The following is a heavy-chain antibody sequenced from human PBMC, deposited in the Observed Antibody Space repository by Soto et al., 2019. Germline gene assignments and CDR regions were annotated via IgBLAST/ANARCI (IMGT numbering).Heavy chain of an antibody. V-gene: IGHV4-28*01. Sequence: PLEPLSLTCAVSGYSISSHNWWGWIRQPPGKGLEWIGYIYYSGTTYYNPSLKSRVTMSVDTSKNQFSLKLSSVTAVDTAVYYCASSPTVTTLTTPNAYLGHGTLVTVSS. J-gene: IGHJ4*01. CDR1: GYSISSHNW. CDR2: IYYSGTT. CDR3: ASSPTVTTLTTPNAY. D-gene: IGHD4-17*01.